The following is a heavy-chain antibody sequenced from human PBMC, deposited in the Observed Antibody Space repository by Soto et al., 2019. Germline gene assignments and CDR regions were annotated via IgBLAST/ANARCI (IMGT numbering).Heavy chain of an antibody. J-gene: IGHJ4*02. CDR2: IKQDGSEK. Sequence: PGGSLRLSCAASGFTFSSYWMSWVRQAPGKGLEWVANIKQDGSEKYYVDSVKGRFTISRDNAKNSLYLQMNSLRAEDTAVYYCARDGQLVINYFDYWGQGTQVTVSS. D-gene: IGHD6-13*01. CDR3: ARDGQLVINYFDY. CDR1: GFTFSSYW. V-gene: IGHV3-7*01.